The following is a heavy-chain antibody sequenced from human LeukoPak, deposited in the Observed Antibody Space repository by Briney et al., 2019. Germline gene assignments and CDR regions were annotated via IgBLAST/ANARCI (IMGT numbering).Heavy chain of an antibody. Sequence: SETLSLTCTVSGGSISSSSYYWGWIRQPPGKGLEWIGSIYYSGSTYYNPSLKSRVTISVDTSKNQFSLKLSSVTAADTAVYYCARVKAARRGVDAFDIWGQGTMVTVSS. CDR2: IYYSGST. D-gene: IGHD2-15*01. CDR1: GGSISSSSYY. V-gene: IGHV4-39*07. J-gene: IGHJ3*02. CDR3: ARVKAARRGVDAFDI.